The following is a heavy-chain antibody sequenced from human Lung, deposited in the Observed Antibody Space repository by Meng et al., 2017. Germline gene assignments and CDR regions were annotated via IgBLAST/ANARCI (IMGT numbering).Heavy chain of an antibody. CDR2: ISAYNGNK. D-gene: IGHD3-22*01. J-gene: IGHJ4*02. V-gene: IGHV1-18*01. Sequence: QVRLVQSGAEVKKPGASVRVSCKASGYTFTFYSISWVRQAPGQGLEWMGWISAYNGNKKYAQKHQEKVTMTTNTSTSTANMELRSMRSDDTAVYYCARRCRYYDSSGLFDYWGQGTLVTVSS. CDR1: GYTFTFYS. CDR3: ARRCRYYDSSGLFDY.